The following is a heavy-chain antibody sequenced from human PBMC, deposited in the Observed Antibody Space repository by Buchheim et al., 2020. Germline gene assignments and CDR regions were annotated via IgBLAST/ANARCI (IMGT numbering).Heavy chain of an antibody. CDR3: AREIKELSYYYGMDV. CDR2: ISYDGSNK. J-gene: IGHJ6*02. D-gene: IGHD3-16*02. CDR1: GFTFSSYA. V-gene: IGHV3-30-3*01. Sequence: QVQLVESGGGVVQPGRSLRLSCAASGFTFSSYAMHWVRQAPGKGLEWVAVISYDGSNKYYADSVKGRFTISRDTSKNTLYLQMNSLRAEDTAVYYCAREIKELSYYYGMDVWGQGTT.